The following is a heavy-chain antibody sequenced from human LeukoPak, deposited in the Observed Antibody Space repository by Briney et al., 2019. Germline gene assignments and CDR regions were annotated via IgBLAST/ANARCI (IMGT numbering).Heavy chain of an antibody. CDR3: ARHERDYGDFDY. Sequence: PSETLSFTCTVSGGSISSSSYYWGWIRQPPGKGLEWIGSMYYSGSTYYNLSLKSRVTISVDTSKNQFSLRLSSVTAADTAVYYCARHERDYGDFDYWGHGTLVTVSS. CDR2: MYYSGST. V-gene: IGHV4-39*01. J-gene: IGHJ4*01. D-gene: IGHD4-17*01. CDR1: GGSISSSSYY.